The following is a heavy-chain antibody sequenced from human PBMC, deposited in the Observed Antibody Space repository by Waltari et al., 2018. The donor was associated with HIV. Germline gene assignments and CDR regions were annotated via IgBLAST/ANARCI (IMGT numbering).Heavy chain of an antibody. V-gene: IGHV3-7*04. CDR2: IKQDGSEK. Sequence: EVQLVESGGGLVQPGGSLRLSCAASGFTFSSFWMSWVRQDTGEGLEWVANIKQDGSEKYYVVSVDGRFTISRDNAENSLYLQMNSLRAEDTAVYYCARGGFYGSGSKVNWGQGTLVTVSS. J-gene: IGHJ4*02. CDR3: ARGGFYGSGSKVN. D-gene: IGHD3-10*01. CDR1: GFTFSSFW.